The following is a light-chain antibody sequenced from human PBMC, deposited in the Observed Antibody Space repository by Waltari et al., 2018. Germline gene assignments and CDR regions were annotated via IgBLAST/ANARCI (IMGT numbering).Light chain of an antibody. CDR1: QSISSS. J-gene: IGKJ4*01. Sequence: DIQMTQSPSTLSASVGASVTITCRPSQSISSSLAWYQQKPGTAPKVVIYEASSLESGVPSRFSGSGSETEITLTISSLQPDDFATYYCQQCNSYLLTFGGGTKVEIK. CDR3: QQCNSYLLT. V-gene: IGKV1-5*03. CDR2: EAS.